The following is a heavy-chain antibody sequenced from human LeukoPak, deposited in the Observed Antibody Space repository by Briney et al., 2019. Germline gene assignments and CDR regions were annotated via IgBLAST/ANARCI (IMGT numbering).Heavy chain of an antibody. J-gene: IGHJ4*02. V-gene: IGHV4-34*01. CDR2: INHSGST. CDR3: ARRRVVPAARRGYFDY. Sequence: SETLSLTCAVYGGSFSGYYWSWIRQPPGKGLEWIGEINHSGSTNYNPSLKSRVTISVDASKNQFSLQLSSVTAADTAVYYCARRRVVPAARRGYFDYWGQGTLVTVSS. D-gene: IGHD2-2*01. CDR1: GGSFSGYY.